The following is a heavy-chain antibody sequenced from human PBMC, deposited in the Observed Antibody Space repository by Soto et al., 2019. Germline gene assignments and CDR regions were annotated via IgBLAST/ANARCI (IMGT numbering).Heavy chain of an antibody. CDR1: GFTVSSNY. J-gene: IGHJ4*02. V-gene: IGHV3-53*01. Sequence: AGGSLRLSCAASGFTVSSNYMSWVRQAPGKGLEWVSVIYSGGSTYYADSVKGRFTISRDNSKNTLYLQMNSLRAEDTAVYYCARDTGLWFGELSLDYWGQGTLVTVSS. CDR2: IYSGGST. CDR3: ARDTGLWFGELSLDY. D-gene: IGHD3-10*01.